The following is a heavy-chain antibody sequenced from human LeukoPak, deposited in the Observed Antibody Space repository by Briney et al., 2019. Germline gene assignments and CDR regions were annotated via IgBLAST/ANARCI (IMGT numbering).Heavy chain of an antibody. CDR1: GGSVCSNY. J-gene: IGHJ4*02. Sequence: SETLSLTCSVSGGSVCSNYWAWLRRPPGGGAEGLGYIYHRGYAQCSPSFKSRVTMSVDTPKSQFSPQLTSVTAADTAVYFCGRHNSASDGARLFAFWGRGTLVAVSS. V-gene: IGHV4-59*08. CDR3: GRHNSASDGARLFAF. CDR2: IYHRGYA. D-gene: IGHD4-17*01.